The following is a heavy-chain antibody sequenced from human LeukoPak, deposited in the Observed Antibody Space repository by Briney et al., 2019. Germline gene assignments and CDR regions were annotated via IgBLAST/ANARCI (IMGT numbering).Heavy chain of an antibody. D-gene: IGHD1-26*01. CDR1: GGSFSGYY. CDR2: INHSGST. J-gene: IGHJ4*02. V-gene: IGHV4-34*01. CDR3: ARRYSGSYYFDY. Sequence: PSETLSLTCAVYGGSFSGYYWSWIRQPPGKGLEWIGEINHSGSTNYNPSLKSRVTISVDTSKNQFSLKLSSVTAADTAVYYCARRYSGSYYFDYWGQGTLVTVSS.